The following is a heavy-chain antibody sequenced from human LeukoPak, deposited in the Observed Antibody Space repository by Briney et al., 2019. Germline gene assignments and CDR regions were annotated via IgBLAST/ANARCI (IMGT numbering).Heavy chain of an antibody. CDR3: ARHQDESATVTFLDY. CDR2: IYYSGST. J-gene: IGHJ4*02. Sequence: SETLSLTCTVSGGSISSYYWSWIRQPPGKGLEWIGYIYYSGSTNYNPSLKSRVTISVDTSKNQFSLKLSSVTAADTAVYYCARHQDESATVTFLDYWGQGTLVTVSS. D-gene: IGHD4-17*01. V-gene: IGHV4-59*08. CDR1: GGSISSYY.